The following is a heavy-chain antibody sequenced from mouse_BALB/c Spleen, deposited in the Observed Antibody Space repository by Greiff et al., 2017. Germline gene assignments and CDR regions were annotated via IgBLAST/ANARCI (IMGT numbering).Heavy chain of an antibody. V-gene: IGHV5-9-4*01. D-gene: IGHD2-14*01. Sequence: EVQLVESGGGLVKPGGSLKLSCAASGFTFSSYAMSWVRQSPEKRLEWVAEISSGGSYTYYPDTVTGRFTISRDNAKNTLYLEMSSLRSEDTAMYYCARDHRYGGAMGYRGQGTSETVSS. CDR1: GFTFSSYA. CDR3: ARDHRYGGAMGY. J-gene: IGHJ4*01. CDR2: ISSGGSYT.